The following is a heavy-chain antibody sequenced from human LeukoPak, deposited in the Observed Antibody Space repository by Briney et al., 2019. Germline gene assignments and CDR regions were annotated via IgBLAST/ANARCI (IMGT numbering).Heavy chain of an antibody. Sequence: GGALRLSCGASGFXFSRYWISWVRQAPGKGLEWVANVKQEGSEKEYVDSVKGRFTISRDNAKNSLYLQMNSLRVEDPAVYYCARGGRGDDYTYWGQGILVTVSS. D-gene: IGHD5-24*01. J-gene: IGHJ4*02. CDR2: VKQEGSEK. CDR1: GFXFSRYW. V-gene: IGHV3-7*04. CDR3: ARGGRGDDYTY.